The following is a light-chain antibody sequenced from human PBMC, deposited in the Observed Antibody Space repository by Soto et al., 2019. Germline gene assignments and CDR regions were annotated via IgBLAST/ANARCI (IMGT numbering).Light chain of an antibody. Sequence: QSVLTQPASVSGSPGQSITISCTGTISDVTGYNYVSWYQQHPGKAPKLMIYEVSNRPSGVSNRFSGSKSGNTASLTISGLQAEDEDDYYCNSYTSSNTYVFGSGTKVTV. CDR3: NSYTSSNTYV. V-gene: IGLV2-14*01. CDR1: ISDVTGYNY. J-gene: IGLJ1*01. CDR2: EVS.